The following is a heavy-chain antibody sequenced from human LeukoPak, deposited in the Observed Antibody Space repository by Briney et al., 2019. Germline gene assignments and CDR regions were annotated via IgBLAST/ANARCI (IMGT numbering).Heavy chain of an antibody. J-gene: IGHJ4*02. Sequence: GGSLRLSCAASGFTLSSHGMHWVRQAPGKGLEWVAGIWYDGSNIYYVDSVKGRFTVSRDNSKNTLYLQMNSLRAEDTAIYYCAKEAYFDSSAAFDSWGQGTLVTGSS. V-gene: IGHV3-33*06. CDR1: GFTLSSHG. CDR2: IWYDGSNI. D-gene: IGHD3-22*01. CDR3: AKEAYFDSSAAFDS.